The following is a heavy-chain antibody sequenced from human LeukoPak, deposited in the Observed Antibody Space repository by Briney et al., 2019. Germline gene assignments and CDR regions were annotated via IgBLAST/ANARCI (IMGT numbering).Heavy chain of an antibody. V-gene: IGHV4-39*07. J-gene: IGHJ4*02. CDR2: IYYSGST. CDR1: GGSISSSSYY. Sequence: PSETLSLTCTVSGGSISSSSYYWGWIRQPPGKGLEWIGSIYYSGSTYYNPSLKSRVTISVDTSKNQFSLKLSSVTAADTAVYYCARDGYNSHFDYWGQGTLVTVSS. CDR3: ARDGYNSHFDY. D-gene: IGHD5-24*01.